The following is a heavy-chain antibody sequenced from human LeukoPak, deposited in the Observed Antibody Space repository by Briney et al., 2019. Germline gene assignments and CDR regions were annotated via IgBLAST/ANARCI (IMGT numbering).Heavy chain of an antibody. CDR3: VTGFTTMAVDYFDY. CDR2: SDPEDGER. Sequence: ASVKVSCKVSGKTLSDLSIRWLRQPPGKGLEWLGGSDPEDGERIYAQMFQGRVTMTEDTSIDTAYMELSSLRSEDTAVYYCVTGFTTMAVDYFDYWGQGTLATVSP. CDR1: GKTLSDLS. D-gene: IGHD5-18*01. J-gene: IGHJ4*02. V-gene: IGHV1-24*01.